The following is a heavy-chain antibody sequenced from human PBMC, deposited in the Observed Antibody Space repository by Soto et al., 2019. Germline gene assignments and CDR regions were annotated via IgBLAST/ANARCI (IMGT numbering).Heavy chain of an antibody. Sequence: QVQLVDSGGGVVHPGRSLTLSCAASGFTFSNYAMHWVRQAPGKGLEWVAIISYDGSRKSYADSVKGRFTISRDNYKNTLYLQMDSLRTEDTAVFYCARDSGDYWGQGTLVTVSS. V-gene: IGHV3-30-3*01. J-gene: IGHJ4*02. CDR2: ISYDGSRK. D-gene: IGHD6-25*01. CDR3: ARDSGDY. CDR1: GFTFSNYA.